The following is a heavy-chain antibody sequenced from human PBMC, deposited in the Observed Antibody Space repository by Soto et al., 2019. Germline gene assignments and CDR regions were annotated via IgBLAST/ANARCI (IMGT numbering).Heavy chain of an antibody. Sequence: GGSLRLSCAASGFTFSDYYMSWIRQAPGKGLEWVSYISSSSSYTNYADSVKGRFTISRDNAKNSLYLQMNSLRAEDTAVYYCARVYIVVVVAGDNWFDPWGQGTLVTVSS. CDR2: ISSSSSYT. D-gene: IGHD2-15*01. J-gene: IGHJ5*02. V-gene: IGHV3-11*06. CDR3: ARVYIVVVVAGDNWFDP. CDR1: GFTFSDYY.